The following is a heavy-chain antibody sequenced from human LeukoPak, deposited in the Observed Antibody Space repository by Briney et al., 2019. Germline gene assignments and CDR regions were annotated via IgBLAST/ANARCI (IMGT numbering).Heavy chain of an antibody. V-gene: IGHV1-2*02. CDR1: GYTFTGYY. Sequence: ASVKVSCKASGYTFTGYYMHWVRQAPGQGLEWMGWINPNSGGTNYAQKFQGRVTMTRDTSISTAYMELSRLRSDDTAVYYCARDTFLGYSYGYESGGYYFDYWGQGTLVTVSS. J-gene: IGHJ4*02. CDR2: INPNSGGT. D-gene: IGHD5-18*01. CDR3: ARDTFLGYSYGYESGGYYFDY.